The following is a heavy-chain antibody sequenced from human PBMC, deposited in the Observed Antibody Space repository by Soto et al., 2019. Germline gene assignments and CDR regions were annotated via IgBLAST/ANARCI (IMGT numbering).Heavy chain of an antibody. V-gene: IGHV3-23*01. CDR3: AKEVGYCSSSSCYYFDY. CDR1: GFTFSSYA. J-gene: IGHJ4*02. CDR2: ISGSGGTT. D-gene: IGHD2-2*01. Sequence: EVHLLESGGGLVQPGGSLRLSCAASGFTFSSYAMSWVRQAPGKGLQWVSGISGSGGTTHYADSVKGRFTISRDKSQNTLYLQMNSLRAEDTAVYYCAKEVGYCSSSSCYYFDYWGQGTLVTVSS.